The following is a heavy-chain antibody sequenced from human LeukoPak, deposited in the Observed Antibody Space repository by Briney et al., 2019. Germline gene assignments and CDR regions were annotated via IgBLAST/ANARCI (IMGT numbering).Heavy chain of an antibody. V-gene: IGHV3-23*01. CDR2: ISGSGGST. Sequence: GGSLRLSCAASGFTFSSYAMSWVRQAPGKGLEWVSAISGSGGSTYYADSAKGRFTISRDNSKNTLYLQMNSLRAEDTAVYYCVAPGYCSSTSCYTFDYWGQGTLVTVSS. J-gene: IGHJ4*02. CDR1: GFTFSSYA. D-gene: IGHD2-2*02. CDR3: VAPGYCSSTSCYTFDY.